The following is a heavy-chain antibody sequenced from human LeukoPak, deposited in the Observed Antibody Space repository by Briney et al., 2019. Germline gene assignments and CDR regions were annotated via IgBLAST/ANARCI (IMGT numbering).Heavy chain of an antibody. CDR3: AIVRYSSSSFEDY. V-gene: IGHV3-53*01. CDR2: IYSGGRT. Sequence: GGSLRLSCAASGFTVSSNYMSWVRQAPGKGLEWVSVIYSGGRTDYADSVKGRFTISRDNAKNSLYLQMNGLRAEDAAVYYCAIVRYSSSSFEDYWGRGTLVTVSS. J-gene: IGHJ4*02. CDR1: GFTVSSNY. D-gene: IGHD6-6*01.